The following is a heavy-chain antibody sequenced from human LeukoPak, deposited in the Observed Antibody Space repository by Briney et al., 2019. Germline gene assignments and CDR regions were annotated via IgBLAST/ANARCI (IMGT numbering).Heavy chain of an antibody. V-gene: IGHV3-48*03. CDR1: GITFSSYE. D-gene: IGHD2-2*01. J-gene: IGHJ6*04. CDR3: ARAPQDPYCSSTSCYDNYYGMDV. CDR2: ISSSGSTI. Sequence: GGPLRLSCAASGITFSSYEMNWVRQAPGKGLEWVSYISSSGSTIYYADSVKGRFTISRDNAKDSLYLQMNSLRAEDTAVYYCARAPQDPYCSSTSCYDNYYGMDVWGKGTTVTVSS.